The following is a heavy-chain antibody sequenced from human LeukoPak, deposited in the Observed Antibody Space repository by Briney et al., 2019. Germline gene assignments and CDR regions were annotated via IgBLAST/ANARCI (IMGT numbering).Heavy chain of an antibody. Sequence: PGGSLRLSCAAPGFTFSSYAMSWVRQAPGKGLEWVSAISDTGGSTYYADSVKGRLTISKDNSKNTLYLQMNSLRAEDTAVYYCAKAEIAVAGTYYYGMDIWGQGTTVTVSS. V-gene: IGHV3-23*01. CDR3: AKAEIAVAGTYYYGMDI. CDR1: GFTFSSYA. J-gene: IGHJ6*02. CDR2: ISDTGGST. D-gene: IGHD6-19*01.